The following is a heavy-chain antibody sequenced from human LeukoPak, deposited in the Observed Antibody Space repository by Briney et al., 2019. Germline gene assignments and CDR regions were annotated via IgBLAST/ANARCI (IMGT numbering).Heavy chain of an antibody. CDR3: ARGRITMVRGSRAALGY. CDR2: MNPNSGNT. V-gene: IGHV1-8*01. CDR1: GYTFTSYD. D-gene: IGHD3-10*01. Sequence: ASVKVSCKASGYTFTSYDINWVRQATGQGLGWMGWMNPNSGNTGYAQKFQGRVTMTRNTSISTAYMELSSLRSEDTAVYYCARGRITMVRGSRAALGYWGQGTLVTVSS. J-gene: IGHJ4*02.